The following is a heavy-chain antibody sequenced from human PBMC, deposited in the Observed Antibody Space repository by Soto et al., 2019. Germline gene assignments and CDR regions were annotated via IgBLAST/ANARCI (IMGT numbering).Heavy chain of an antibody. V-gene: IGHV1-3*05. CDR3: ARSITLPTPLDY. Sequence: QVQLVQSGAEEKKPGASVKVSCKASGYTFTSYAMHWVRQAPGQRLEWMGWINAGNGNTKYSQKFQGRVTITRDTSASTAYMELSILRSEDTAVYYCARSITLPTPLDYWGQGTLVTVSS. CDR1: GYTFTSYA. CDR2: INAGNGNT. D-gene: IGHD1-20*01. J-gene: IGHJ4*02.